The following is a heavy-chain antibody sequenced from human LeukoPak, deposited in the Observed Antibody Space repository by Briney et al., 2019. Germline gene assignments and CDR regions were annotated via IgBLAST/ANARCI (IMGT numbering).Heavy chain of an antibody. D-gene: IGHD6-13*01. Sequence: VGSLRLSCAASGFTFSSYSMNWVRQAPGKGLEWVSSITTRSSYIYYADSVRGRFTISRDDAKNSLYLQMNSLRADDTAVYYCARDPAAAGTVWLDPWGQGTLVTVSS. CDR1: GFTFSSYS. CDR3: ARDPAAAGTVWLDP. CDR2: ITTRSSYI. J-gene: IGHJ5*02. V-gene: IGHV3-21*06.